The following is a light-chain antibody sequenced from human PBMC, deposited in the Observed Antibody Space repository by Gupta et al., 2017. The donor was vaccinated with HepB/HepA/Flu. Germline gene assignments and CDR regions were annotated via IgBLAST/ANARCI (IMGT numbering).Light chain of an antibody. V-gene: IGLV2-14*03. CDR3: SSSTTSSTLV. J-gene: IGLJ1*01. CDR1: SSDVGGYNF. CDR2: NVN. Sequence: SALTQPASVSGSPGTSITICCTGTSSDVGGYNFVSWYHPHPGKAPSLMIYNVNVRSSCVSNRFSGSKSGNTASLTISGLQAEDEADYYCSSSTTSSTLVFGTGTTVTVL.